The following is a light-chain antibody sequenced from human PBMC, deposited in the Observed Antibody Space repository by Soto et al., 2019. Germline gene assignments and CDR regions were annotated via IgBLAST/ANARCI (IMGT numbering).Light chain of an antibody. Sequence: EIVLTQSPGTLSLSPGERATLSCRASQSVNTKYLAWYQQKPGQAPRLLISGVSSRATGIPDRFSGSGSGTEFTLTISSLQSEDFAVYYCQQYGSSPSWTFGQGTKVDIK. V-gene: IGKV3-20*01. J-gene: IGKJ1*01. CDR1: QSVNTKY. CDR2: GVS. CDR3: QQYGSSPSWT.